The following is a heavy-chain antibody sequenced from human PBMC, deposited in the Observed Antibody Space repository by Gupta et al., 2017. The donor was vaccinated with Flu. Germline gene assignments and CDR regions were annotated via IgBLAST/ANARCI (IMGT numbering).Heavy chain of an antibody. J-gene: IGHJ4*02. Sequence: EVQLVESGGGLVKPGGSLRLSCAASGFTFSSYSMNWVRQAPGKGLEWVSSISSSSSYIYYADSVKGRFTISRDNAKNSLYLQMNSLRAEDTAVYYCARDPLKTYYDMLWGQGTLVTGSS. CDR1: GFTFSSYS. CDR3: ARDPLKTYYDML. D-gene: IGHD3-22*01. V-gene: IGHV3-21*01. CDR2: ISSSSSYI.